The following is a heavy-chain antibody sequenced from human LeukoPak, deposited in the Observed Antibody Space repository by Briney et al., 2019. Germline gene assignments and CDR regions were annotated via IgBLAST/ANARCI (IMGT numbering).Heavy chain of an antibody. J-gene: IGHJ4*02. Sequence: PSETLSLTCTVSGGSISGYYWSWIRQPPGKGLEWIGYIYSSGTTNYNPSLKSQITISLDTSKNQFSLKLSSVTAADTAVYYCARDPVPGYSYGSGYWGQGTLVTVSS. CDR2: IYSSGTT. CDR3: ARDPVPGYSYGSGY. D-gene: IGHD5-18*01. V-gene: IGHV4-59*01. CDR1: GGSISGYY.